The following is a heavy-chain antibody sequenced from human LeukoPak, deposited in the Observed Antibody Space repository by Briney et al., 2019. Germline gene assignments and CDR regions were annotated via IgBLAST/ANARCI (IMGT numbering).Heavy chain of an antibody. CDR3: SKSAVAGPFAY. J-gene: IGHJ4*02. Sequence: SDTLSLTCSVSGGSITSGSFYWSWIRQPAGKRLEWIGRVSKNGNTNYNPSLKSRVTISVDTSKNQFFLTLTSVTAADTALYYCSKSAVAGPFAYWGQGSLVTVSS. CDR1: GGSITSGSFY. D-gene: IGHD6-19*01. CDR2: VSKNGNT. V-gene: IGHV4-61*02.